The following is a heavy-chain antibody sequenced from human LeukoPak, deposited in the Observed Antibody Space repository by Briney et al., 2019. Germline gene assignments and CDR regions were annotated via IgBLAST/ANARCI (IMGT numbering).Heavy chain of an antibody. CDR2: INHSGST. CDR1: GGSFSGYY. J-gene: IGHJ6*02. Sequence: SETLSLTCAVYGGSFSGYYWSWIRQPPGKGLEWIGEINHSGSTNYNPSLKSRVTISVDTSKNQFSLKLSSVTAADTAVYYCARLSANDFWSGYPHYYYYYYGMDVWGQGTTVTVSS. CDR3: ARLSANDFWSGYPHYYYYYYGMDV. D-gene: IGHD3-3*01. V-gene: IGHV4-34*01.